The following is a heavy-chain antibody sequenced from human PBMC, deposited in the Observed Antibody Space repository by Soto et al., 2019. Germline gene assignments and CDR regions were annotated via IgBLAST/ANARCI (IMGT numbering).Heavy chain of an antibody. J-gene: IGHJ6*02. Sequence: GASVKVSCKASGYTFTSYGISWVRQAPGQGLEWMGWMNPNSGNTGYAQKFQGRVTMTRNTSISTAYMELSSLRSEDTAVYYCARWSIYDFWSGYLMAYYYYGMDVWGQGTTVTVSS. CDR1: GYTFTSYG. CDR3: ARWSIYDFWSGYLMAYYYYGMDV. D-gene: IGHD3-3*01. CDR2: MNPNSGNT. V-gene: IGHV1-8*02.